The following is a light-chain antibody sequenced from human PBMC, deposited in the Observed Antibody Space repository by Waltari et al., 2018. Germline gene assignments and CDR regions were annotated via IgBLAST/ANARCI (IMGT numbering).Light chain of an antibody. CDR3: AAWDDSLSGLWV. V-gene: IGLV1-44*01. CDR1: NSNIGRNP. J-gene: IGLJ3*02. Sequence: QSVLTQPPSASGTPGQMVTISCSGSNSNIGRNPVNWYQQLPGAAPKLLIDRDNQRPSGVPDRCSASKSVPSASRAISGLQSEDDADYYCAAWDDSLSGLWVFGGGTKVTVL. CDR2: RDN.